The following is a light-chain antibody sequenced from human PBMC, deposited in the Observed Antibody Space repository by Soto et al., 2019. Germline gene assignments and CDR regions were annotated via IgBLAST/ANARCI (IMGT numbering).Light chain of an antibody. V-gene: IGKV3-11*01. CDR3: QLRTNWPLFT. Sequence: EIVLTQSPATLSLSAGERATLSCRASQSVSTYLAWYQQKPGQAPRLLLYDASNRATGIPARFSGSGSGTDFTLTISSLEPEDFAVYYCQLRTNWPLFTFGPGTKVDIK. CDR2: DAS. J-gene: IGKJ3*01. CDR1: QSVSTY.